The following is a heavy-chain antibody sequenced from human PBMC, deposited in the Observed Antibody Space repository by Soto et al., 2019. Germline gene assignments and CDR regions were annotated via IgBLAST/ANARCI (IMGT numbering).Heavy chain of an antibody. CDR3: VKGLKIAAAGTMGY. D-gene: IGHD6-13*01. V-gene: IGHV3-30*18. CDR1: GFTFSSYG. J-gene: IGHJ4*02. Sequence: QVQLVESGGGVVQPGRSLRLSCAASGFTFSSYGMHWVRQAPGKGLEWVAVISYDGSNKYYADSVKGRFTISRDNSKNTLYLQMNSLRAEDTAVYYCVKGLKIAAAGTMGYWGQGTLVTVSS. CDR2: ISYDGSNK.